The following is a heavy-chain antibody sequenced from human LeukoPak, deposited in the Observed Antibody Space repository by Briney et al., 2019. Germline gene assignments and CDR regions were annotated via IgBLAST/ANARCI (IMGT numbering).Heavy chain of an antibody. Sequence: ASVKVSCKVSGYTLTELSMHWVRQAPGKGLEWMGGFDPEDGETIYAQKFQGRVTMTEDTSTDTAYMELSSLRSEDTAVYYCATAQGGFRGLLRFDYWGQGTLVTVSS. V-gene: IGHV1-24*01. J-gene: IGHJ4*02. CDR3: ATAQGGFRGLLRFDY. CDR2: FDPEDGET. D-gene: IGHD3-10*01. CDR1: GYTLTELS.